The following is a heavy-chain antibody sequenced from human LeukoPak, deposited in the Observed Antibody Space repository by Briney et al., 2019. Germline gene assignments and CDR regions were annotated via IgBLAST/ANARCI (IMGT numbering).Heavy chain of an antibody. CDR3: ARDNAGDIDY. J-gene: IGHJ4*02. CDR2: INTNTGNP. Sequence: VASVKVSCKASGYTFTSNAMNWVRQAPGQGLELMGWINTNTGNPTYAQGFTGRFVFSLDTSVSTAYLQISSLKAEDTAVYYCARDNAGDIDYWGQGTLVTVSS. D-gene: IGHD7-27*01. V-gene: IGHV7-4-1*02. CDR1: GYTFTSNA.